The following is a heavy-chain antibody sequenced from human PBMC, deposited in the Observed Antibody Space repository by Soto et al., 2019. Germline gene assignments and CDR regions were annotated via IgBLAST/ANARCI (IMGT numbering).Heavy chain of an antibody. J-gene: IGHJ3*02. Sequence: EVQLVESGGGVVRPGGSLRLSCAASGFTFDDYGMSWVRQAPGKGLEWVSGINWNGGSTGYADSVKGRFTISRDNAKKSLYLQMNSLRAEDTAAYYCARVTPGGYSGYDSAFDIWGQGTMVTVSS. D-gene: IGHD5-12*01. V-gene: IGHV3-20*04. CDR3: ARVTPGGYSGYDSAFDI. CDR1: GFTFDDYG. CDR2: INWNGGST.